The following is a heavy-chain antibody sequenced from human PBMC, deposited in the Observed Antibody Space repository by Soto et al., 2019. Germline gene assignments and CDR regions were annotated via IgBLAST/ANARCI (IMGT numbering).Heavy chain of an antibody. CDR1: GYSFTSYW. J-gene: IGHJ4*02. CDR3: ARREFYYYGSGSYFH. CDR2: IYPGDSDT. V-gene: IGHV5-51*01. D-gene: IGHD3-10*01. Sequence: GESRKISCKGSGYSFTSYWIGWVRQMPGKGLEWMGIIYPGDSDTRYSPSFQGQVTISADKSISTAYLQWSSLKASDTAMYYCARREFYYYGSGSYFHWGQGTLVTVSS.